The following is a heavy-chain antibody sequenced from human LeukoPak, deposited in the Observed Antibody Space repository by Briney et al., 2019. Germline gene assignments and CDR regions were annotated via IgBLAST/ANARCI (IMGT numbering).Heavy chain of an antibody. V-gene: IGHV3-23*01. J-gene: IGHJ4*02. D-gene: IGHD3-9*01. Sequence: GGSLRLSCAASGFTFSSYAMSWVRQAPGKGLEWVSAISGSGGSTYYADSVKGRFTISRDNSKNTLYLQMNSLRAEDTAVYYCAKIRYFDWLPPPYFDYWGQGTLVTVSS. CDR2: ISGSGGST. CDR1: GFTFSSYA. CDR3: AKIRYFDWLPPPYFDY.